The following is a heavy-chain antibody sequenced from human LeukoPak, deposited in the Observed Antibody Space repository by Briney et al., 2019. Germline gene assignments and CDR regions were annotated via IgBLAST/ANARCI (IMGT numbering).Heavy chain of an antibody. V-gene: IGHV1-3*01. CDR2: INAGNGNT. CDR3: AREGYYDGSGYYSGAHFDY. Sequence: ASVKVSCKASGYTFTSYAMHWVRQAPGQRLEWMGWINAGNGNTKYSQKFQGRVTITRDTSASTAYMELSSLRSEDTAVYYCAREGYYDGSGYYSGAHFDYWGQGTLVSVSS. CDR1: GYTFTSYA. D-gene: IGHD3-22*01. J-gene: IGHJ4*02.